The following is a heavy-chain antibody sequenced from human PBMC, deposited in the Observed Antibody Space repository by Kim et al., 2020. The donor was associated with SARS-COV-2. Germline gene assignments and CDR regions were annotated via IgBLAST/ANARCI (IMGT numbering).Heavy chain of an antibody. V-gene: IGHV1-2*02. CDR3: ARDGRYSSIKFDP. Sequence: YVQKFQGRVTMTRDTSISTAYMELSRLRSDDTAVYYCARDGRYSSIKFDPWGQGTLVTVSS. J-gene: IGHJ5*02. D-gene: IGHD6-13*01.